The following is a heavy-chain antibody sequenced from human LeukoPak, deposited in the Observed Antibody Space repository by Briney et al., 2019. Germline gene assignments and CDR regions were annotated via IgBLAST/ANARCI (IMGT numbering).Heavy chain of an antibody. CDR3: ARDQGLYYGDYGKWFDP. V-gene: IGHV1-69*04. Sequence: GASVKVSCKASGGTFSSYAISWVRQAPGQGLEWMGRIIPILGIANYAQKFQGRVTITADKSTSTAYMELSSLRSEDTAVYYCARDQGLYYGDYGKWFDPWGQGTLVTVSS. D-gene: IGHD4-17*01. CDR2: IIPILGIA. J-gene: IGHJ5*02. CDR1: GGTFSSYA.